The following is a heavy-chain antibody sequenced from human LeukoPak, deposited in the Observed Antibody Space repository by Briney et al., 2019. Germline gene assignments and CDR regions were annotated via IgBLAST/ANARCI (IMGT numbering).Heavy chain of an antibody. CDR2: FDPEDGET. CDR1: GYTLTELS. CDR3: ATGYDSSGYHYYFDY. J-gene: IGHJ4*02. V-gene: IGHV1-24*01. Sequence: ASVKVSCKVSGYTLTELSMHWVRQAPGKGLEWMGGFDPEDGETIYAQMFQGRVTMTEDTSTDTAYMELSSLRSEDTAVYYCATGYDSSGYHYYFDYWGQGTLVTVSS. D-gene: IGHD3-22*01.